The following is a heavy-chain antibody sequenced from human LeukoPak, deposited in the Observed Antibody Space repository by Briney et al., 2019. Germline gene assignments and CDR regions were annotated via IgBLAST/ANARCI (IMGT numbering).Heavy chain of an antibody. D-gene: IGHD5-24*01. J-gene: IGHJ4*02. V-gene: IGHV1-69*10. CDR2: ITPILGIA. CDR3: ASGGGYNLVY. Sequence: EASVKVSCKASGGTFSSYTISWVRQAPGQGLEWMGGITPILGIANYAQKFRGRVTITADKSTSTAYMELSSLRSEDTAVYYCASGGGYNLVYWGQGTLVTVSS. CDR1: GGTFSSYT.